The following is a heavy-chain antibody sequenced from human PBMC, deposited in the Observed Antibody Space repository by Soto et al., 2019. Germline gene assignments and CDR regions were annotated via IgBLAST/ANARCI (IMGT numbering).Heavy chain of an antibody. CDR1: GFSLSTSGVG. CDR3: AHSTPNYYYYYYMDV. CDR2: IYWDDDK. Sequence: FGPTRVNRRQTLTRTCAFSGFSLSTSGVGVGWIRQPPGKALEWLALIYWDDDKRYSPSLKSRLTITKDTSKNQVVLTMTNMDPVDTATYYCAHSTPNYYYYYYMDVWGKGTTVTVSS. J-gene: IGHJ6*03. V-gene: IGHV2-5*02.